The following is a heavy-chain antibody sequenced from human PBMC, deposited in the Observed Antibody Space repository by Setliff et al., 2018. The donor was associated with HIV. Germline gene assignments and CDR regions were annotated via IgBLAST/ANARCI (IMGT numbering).Heavy chain of an antibody. CDR3: AKNKLGGAFDM. CDR1: GDTFSKHA. Sequence: SVKVSCKASGDTFSKHAVSWVRQAPGQGLEWMGSFIPTYDTTSYAREFQGRLTITADESTSTVYMELSRLTSDDTAIFFCAKNKLGGAFDMWGQGTMVTVSS. J-gene: IGHJ3*02. CDR2: FIPTYDTT. V-gene: IGHV1-69*13. D-gene: IGHD1-26*01.